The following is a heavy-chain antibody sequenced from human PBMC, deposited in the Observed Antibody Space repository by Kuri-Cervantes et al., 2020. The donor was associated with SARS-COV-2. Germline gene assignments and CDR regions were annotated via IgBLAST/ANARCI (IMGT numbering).Heavy chain of an antibody. D-gene: IGHD4-11*01. Sequence: GESLKISCAASGFTFSDYYMSWIRQAPGKGLEWVSYISSSSSYTNYADSVKGRFTISRDNAKNSLNLQMNSLRAEDTAVYYCARAYDDYSNYLNWFDPWGQGTLVTVSS. CDR2: ISSSSSYT. V-gene: IGHV3-11*06. J-gene: IGHJ5*02. CDR3: ARAYDDYSNYLNWFDP. CDR1: GFTFSDYY.